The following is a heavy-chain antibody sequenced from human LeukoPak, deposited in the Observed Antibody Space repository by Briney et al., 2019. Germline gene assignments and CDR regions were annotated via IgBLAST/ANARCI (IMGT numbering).Heavy chain of an antibody. CDR1: GYTFTGYY. CDR2: INPNSGGT. V-gene: IGHV1-2*02. D-gene: IGHD3-22*01. J-gene: IGHJ4*02. Sequence: ASVKVSCTASGYTFTGYYMHWVRQAPGQGLEWMGWINPNSGGTNYAQKFQGRVTMTRDTSISTAYMELSRLRSDDTAVYYCACPYYYDSSGYCHPFDYWGQGTLVTVSS. CDR3: ACPYYYDSSGYCHPFDY.